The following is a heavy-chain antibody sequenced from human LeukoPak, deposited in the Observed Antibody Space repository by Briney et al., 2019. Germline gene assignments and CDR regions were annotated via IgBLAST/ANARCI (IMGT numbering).Heavy chain of an antibody. CDR1: GFTFSGYG. D-gene: IGHD6-19*01. J-gene: IGHJ4*02. CDR2: IRYDESHK. V-gene: IGHV3-30*02. CDR3: CGIAVAGIY. Sequence: GGSLRLSCAASGFTFSGYGMRWVRQAPGKGLQWVAFIRYDESHKYYIDSVKGVFTFVGDTSKRSPCLQMTSLRAEDTAVYYCCGIAVAGIYWGQGTLVTVSS.